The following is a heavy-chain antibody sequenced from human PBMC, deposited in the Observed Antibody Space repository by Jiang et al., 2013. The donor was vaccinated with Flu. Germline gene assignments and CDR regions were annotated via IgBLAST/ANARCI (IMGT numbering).Heavy chain of an antibody. CDR2: INTNTGNP. D-gene: IGHD2-2*01. J-gene: IGHJ5*02. CDR3: ARLGYCSSTSCYAVNNWFDP. CDR1: GYTFTSYA. V-gene: IGHV7-4-1*02. Sequence: QSGSELKKPGASVKVSCKASGYTFTSYAMNWVRQAPGQGLEWMGWINTNTGNPTYAQGFTGRFVFSLDTSVSTAYLQISSLKAEDTAVYYCARLGYCSSTSCYAVNNWFDPWGQGTLVTVSS.